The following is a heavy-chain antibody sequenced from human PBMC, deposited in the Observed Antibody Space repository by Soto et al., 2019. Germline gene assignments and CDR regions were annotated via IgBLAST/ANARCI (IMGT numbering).Heavy chain of an antibody. Sequence: SETLSLTCAVYGGSFSGYYWDWIRQPPGKGLEWIGEINESGSTNYNSSLKSRVIISIDTSKNQFSLKLSSVTAADTAVYYCARLPVAARTYYMDVWGKGTTVTVSS. CDR3: ARLPVAARTYYMDV. CDR2: INESGST. V-gene: IGHV4-34*01. D-gene: IGHD6-6*01. CDR1: GGSFSGYY. J-gene: IGHJ6*03.